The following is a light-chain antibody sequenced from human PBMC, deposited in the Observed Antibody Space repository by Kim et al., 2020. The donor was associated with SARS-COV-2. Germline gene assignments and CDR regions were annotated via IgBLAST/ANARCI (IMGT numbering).Light chain of an antibody. V-gene: IGKV3-20*01. J-gene: IGKJ1*01. CDR2: GAS. Sequence: EIVLTQSPGTLSLSPGERATLSCRASQSVSSSYLAWYQQKPGQAPRLLIYGASSRATGIPDRFSGSGSGSDFTLTISRLEPEDFAVYYCQQYDTSPPVTFGQGTKVDIK. CDR3: QQYDTSPPVT. CDR1: QSVSSSY.